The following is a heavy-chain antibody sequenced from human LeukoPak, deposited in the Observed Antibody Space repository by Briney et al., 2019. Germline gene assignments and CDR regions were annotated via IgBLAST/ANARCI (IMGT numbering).Heavy chain of an antibody. CDR1: GFTVSSNY. V-gene: IGHV3-53*01. CDR3: ARSLLDSSGYYSRYYYYYCMDV. D-gene: IGHD3-22*01. J-gene: IGHJ6*02. CDR2: IYSGGST. Sequence: GGSLRLSCAASGFTVSSNYMSWVRQAPGKGLEWVSVIYSGGSTYYADSVKGRFTISRDNSKNTLYLQMNSLRAEDTAVYYCARSLLDSSGYYSRYYYYYCMDVRGQGTTVTVSS.